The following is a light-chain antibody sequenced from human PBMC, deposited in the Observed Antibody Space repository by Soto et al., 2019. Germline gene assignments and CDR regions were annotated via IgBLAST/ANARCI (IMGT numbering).Light chain of an antibody. Sequence: DIQMTQSPSSLSASVGDEVTVTCGASQTIMTYLNWYQLKPGKPPRLLIYSASSLQRGVPANFSGSGSGADFTLTISHVRPEELATYYCQQTYSAPHTFGQGTKVDIK. CDR1: QTIMTY. CDR2: SAS. CDR3: QQTYSAPHT. V-gene: IGKV1-39*01. J-gene: IGKJ2*01.